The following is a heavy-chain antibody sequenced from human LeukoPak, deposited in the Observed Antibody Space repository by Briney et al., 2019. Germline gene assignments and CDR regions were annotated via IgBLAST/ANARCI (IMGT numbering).Heavy chain of an antibody. J-gene: IGHJ1*01. V-gene: IGHV4-30-2*01. CDR3: ARGRTVVVAATGRNFQH. D-gene: IGHD2-15*01. CDR1: GGSISSGGYY. Sequence: PSQTLSLTCTVSGGSISSGGYYWSWIRQPPGKGLEWIGYIYHSGSTNYNPSLKSRVTISVDTSKNQFSLKLSSVTAADTAVYYCARGRTVVVAATGRNFQHWGQGTLVTVSS. CDR2: IYHSGST.